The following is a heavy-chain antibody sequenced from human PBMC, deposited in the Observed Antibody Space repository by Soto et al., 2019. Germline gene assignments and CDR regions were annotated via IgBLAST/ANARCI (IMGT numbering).Heavy chain of an antibody. Sequence: GESLKISWKGSGYSFTCYWIGWVRQMPGKGLEWMGIIYPGDSDTRYSPSFQGQVTISADKSISTAYLQWSSLKASDTAMYYCARPREAGKYYYGVDVWGQGTTVTVSS. CDR1: GYSFTCYW. J-gene: IGHJ6*02. CDR2: IYPGDSDT. D-gene: IGHD6-19*01. V-gene: IGHV5-51*01. CDR3: ARPREAGKYYYGVDV.